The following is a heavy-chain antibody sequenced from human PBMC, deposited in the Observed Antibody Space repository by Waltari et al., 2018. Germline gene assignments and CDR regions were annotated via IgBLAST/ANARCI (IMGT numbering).Heavy chain of an antibody. CDR3: ASGQEDYYDRSGSHFDY. D-gene: IGHD3-22*01. J-gene: IGHJ4*02. V-gene: IGHV1-69*01. Sequence: VPGQGLEWMGGIIPIFGTANYAQKFQGRVTITADESTSTAYMELSSLRSEDTAVYYCASGQEDYYDRSGSHFDYWGQGTLVTVSS. CDR2: IIPIFGTA.